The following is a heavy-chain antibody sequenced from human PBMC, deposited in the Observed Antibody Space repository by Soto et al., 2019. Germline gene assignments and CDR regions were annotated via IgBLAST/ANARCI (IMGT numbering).Heavy chain of an antibody. CDR2: IYYSGST. Sequence: PSETLSLTCTVSGGSISSSSYYWGWIRQPPGKGLEWIGSIYYSGSTYYNPSLKSRVTISVDTSKNQFSLKLSSVTAADTAVYYCASWSYDILTGYYYYGMDVWGQGTTVTVSS. V-gene: IGHV4-39*01. J-gene: IGHJ6*02. CDR1: GGSISSSSYY. D-gene: IGHD3-9*01. CDR3: ASWSYDILTGYYYYGMDV.